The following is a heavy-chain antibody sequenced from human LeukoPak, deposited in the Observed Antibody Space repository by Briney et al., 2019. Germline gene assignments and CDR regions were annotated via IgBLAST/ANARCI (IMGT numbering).Heavy chain of an antibody. V-gene: IGHV3-30-3*01. Sequence: GGSLRLSCAASRFTFSSYAMHRVRQAPGKGLEWVAVISYDGSNKYYADSVKGRFTISRDNSKNTLYLQMNSLRAEDTAVYYCARDSAVVVITTADYWGQGTLVTVSS. CDR1: RFTFSSYA. CDR3: ARDSAVVVITTADY. CDR2: ISYDGSNK. J-gene: IGHJ4*02. D-gene: IGHD3-22*01.